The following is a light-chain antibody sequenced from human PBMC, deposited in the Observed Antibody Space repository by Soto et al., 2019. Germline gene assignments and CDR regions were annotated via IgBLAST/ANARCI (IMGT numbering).Light chain of an antibody. J-gene: IGLJ1*01. CDR1: SSNIGAGYP. CDR2: GNT. CDR3: QSYDSSLSGYV. V-gene: IGLV1-40*01. Sequence: LTQPPSVSGAPGQRITISCTGSSSNIGAGYPVHWYQQLPGTAPKLLIFGNTIRPSGVPDRFSGSRSGLAITGLQAGDEADYYCQSYDSSLSGYVFGTGTKVTVL.